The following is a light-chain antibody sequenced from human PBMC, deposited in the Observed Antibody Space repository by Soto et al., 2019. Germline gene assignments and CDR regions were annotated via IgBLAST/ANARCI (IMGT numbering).Light chain of an antibody. Sequence: QSVLTQPASVSGSPGQSITISCTGTSSDVGGYKYVSWYQHHPGKAPKLMIYEVSNRPSGVSNRFSASKSGNTASLTISGLQADDEADYYCSSYTSTSTWVFGGGTKLIVL. J-gene: IGLJ3*02. V-gene: IGLV2-14*01. CDR3: SSYTSTSTWV. CDR2: EVS. CDR1: SSDVGGYKY.